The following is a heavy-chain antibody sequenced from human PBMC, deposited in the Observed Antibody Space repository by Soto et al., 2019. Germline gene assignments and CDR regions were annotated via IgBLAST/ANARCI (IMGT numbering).Heavy chain of an antibody. CDR1: GGSISSYY. CDR3: ARVNDCSSTSCYYYYYCYYMDV. J-gene: IGHJ6*03. CDR2: IYYSGST. D-gene: IGHD2-2*01. V-gene: IGHV4-59*01. Sequence: PSETLSLTCTVSGGSISSYYWSWIRQPPGKGLEWIGYIYYSGSTNYNPSLKSRVTISVDTSKNQFSLKLSSVTAADTAVYYCARVNDCSSTSCYYYYYCYYMDVWGKGTTVTVSS.